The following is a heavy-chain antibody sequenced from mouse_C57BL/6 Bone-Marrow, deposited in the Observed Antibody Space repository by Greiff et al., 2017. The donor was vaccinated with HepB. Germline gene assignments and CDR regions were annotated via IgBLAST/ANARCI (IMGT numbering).Heavy chain of an antibody. CDR1: GFTFTDYY. Sequence: EVKLVDSGGGLVQPGGSLSLSCAASGFTFTDYYMSWVRQPPGKALEWLGFIRNKANGYTTEYSASVKGRFTISRDNSQSILYLQMNALRAEDSATYYCARYGSSYEGYYAMDYWGQGTSVTVSS. D-gene: IGHD1-1*01. CDR2: IRNKANGYTT. CDR3: ARYGSSYEGYYAMDY. J-gene: IGHJ4*01. V-gene: IGHV7-3*01.